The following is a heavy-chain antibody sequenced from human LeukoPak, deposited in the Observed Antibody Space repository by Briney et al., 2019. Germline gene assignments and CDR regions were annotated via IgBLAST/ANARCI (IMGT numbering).Heavy chain of an antibody. V-gene: IGHV1-2*06. J-gene: IGHJ4*02. CDR3: ARDYCSSTSCLFDY. D-gene: IGHD2-2*01. CDR2: INPNSGDT. Sequence: ASVKASCKASGYTFTGYHMHWVRQAPGQGLEWMGRINPNSGDTNYAQKFQGRVTMTRDTSISTAYMELSRLRSDDTAVYYCARDYCSSTSCLFDYWGQGTLVTVSS. CDR1: GYTFTGYH.